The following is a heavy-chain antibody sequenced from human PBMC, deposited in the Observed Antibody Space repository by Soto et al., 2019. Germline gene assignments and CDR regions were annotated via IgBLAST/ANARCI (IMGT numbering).Heavy chain of an antibody. Sequence: QVQLVQSGAEVKKPGASVKVSCKASGYTFTGYYMHWVRQAPGQGLEGMGWINPNSGGTNYAQKFQGRVTMTRDTSISTAYMELSRLRSDDTAVYYCARDAPRAVVAATLRFDPWGQGTLVTVSS. D-gene: IGHD2-15*01. CDR2: INPNSGGT. CDR3: ARDAPRAVVAATLRFDP. J-gene: IGHJ5*02. V-gene: IGHV1-2*02. CDR1: GYTFTGYY.